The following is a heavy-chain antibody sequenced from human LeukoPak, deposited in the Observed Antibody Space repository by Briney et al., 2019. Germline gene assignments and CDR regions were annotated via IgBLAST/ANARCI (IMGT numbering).Heavy chain of an antibody. CDR2: IIPIFGTA. CDR3: AVRERDIVVVPAAIRSARAGGGYYYMDV. D-gene: IGHD2-2*01. CDR1: GGTFSSYA. J-gene: IGHJ6*03. Sequence: GASVKVSCKASGGTFSSYAISWVRQAPGQGLEWMGRIIPIFGTANYAQKFQGRVTITTDESTSTAYMELSSLRSEDTAVYYCAVRERDIVVVPAAIRSARAGGGYYYMDVWGKGTTVTVSS. V-gene: IGHV1-69*05.